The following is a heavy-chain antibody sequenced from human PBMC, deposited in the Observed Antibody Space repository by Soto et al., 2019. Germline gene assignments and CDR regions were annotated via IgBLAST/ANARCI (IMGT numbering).Heavy chain of an antibody. CDR3: ARDRTSYCSSTSCYYFDY. D-gene: IGHD2-2*01. CDR1: GYTFTSYG. CDR2: ISAYNGNT. J-gene: IGHJ4*02. V-gene: IGHV1-18*01. Sequence: GASVKVYCKASGYTFTSYGISWVRQAPGQGLEWMGWISAYNGNTNYAQKLQGRVTMTTDTSTSTAYMELRSLRSDDTAVYYCARDRTSYCSSTSCYYFDYWGQGTLVTVS.